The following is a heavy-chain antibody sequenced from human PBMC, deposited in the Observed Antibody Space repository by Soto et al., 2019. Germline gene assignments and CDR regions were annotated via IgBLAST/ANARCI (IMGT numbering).Heavy chain of an antibody. Sequence: QVQLVGSGGGVVQPGRSLRLSCAASGFTFSSYGMHWVRQAPGKGLEWVAVISYDGSNKYYADSVKGRFTISRDNSKNTLYLQMNSLRAEDTAVYYCAKDPYPIVVGPAAYDYWGQGTLVTVSS. CDR3: AKDPYPIVVGPAAYDY. CDR2: ISYDGSNK. J-gene: IGHJ4*02. V-gene: IGHV3-30*18. D-gene: IGHD2-2*01. CDR1: GFTFSSYG.